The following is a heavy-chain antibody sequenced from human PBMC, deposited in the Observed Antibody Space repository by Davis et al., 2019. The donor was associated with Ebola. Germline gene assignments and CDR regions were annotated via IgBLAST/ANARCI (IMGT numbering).Heavy chain of an antibody. V-gene: IGHV3-15*01. D-gene: IGHD3-16*01. Sequence: GESLKIPCAASGFTFNNAWMSWVRQTPGKGLEWVGRIKSKTDGGSTDYAAPVKGRFSISRDDSKNTLYLQMSSLKTDDTAVYYCTTDWGYFAPWGQGTLVTVSS. J-gene: IGHJ5*02. CDR3: TTDWGYFAP. CDR2: IKSKTDGGST. CDR1: GFTFNNAW.